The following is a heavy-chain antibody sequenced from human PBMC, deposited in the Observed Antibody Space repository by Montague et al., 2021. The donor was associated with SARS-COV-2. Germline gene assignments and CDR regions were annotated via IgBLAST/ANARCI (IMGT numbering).Heavy chain of an antibody. D-gene: IGHD3-10*01. Sequence: SETLSLTCAVYGGSFSGYYWSWIRQPPGKGLGWIGEINQSGRTNNNPPLKSRVIISVDTSKNQFSLKLSSVTAADTAVYYCARRGSSVWGVTVSAELDYWGQGILVIVSS. J-gene: IGHJ4*02. CDR2: INQSGRT. V-gene: IGHV4-34*01. CDR1: GGSFSGYY. CDR3: ARRGSSVWGVTVSAELDY.